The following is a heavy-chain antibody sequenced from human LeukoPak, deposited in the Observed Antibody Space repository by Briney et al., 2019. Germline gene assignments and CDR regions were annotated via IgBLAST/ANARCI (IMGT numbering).Heavy chain of an antibody. J-gene: IGHJ5*02. CDR3: ARIINTGIYGRGWFDR. CDR1: GDSISSGSYY. CDR2: IYYDGSP. Sequence: SETQSLTCSVSGDSISSGSYYWGWVRQPPGQCLEWIGSIYYDGSPYYSPSLQGRVTISIDTSKNQFSLQLNSVTAADTAVYSCARIINTGIYGRGWFDRWGQGTLVTVSS. V-gene: IGHV4-39*07. D-gene: IGHD1-26*01.